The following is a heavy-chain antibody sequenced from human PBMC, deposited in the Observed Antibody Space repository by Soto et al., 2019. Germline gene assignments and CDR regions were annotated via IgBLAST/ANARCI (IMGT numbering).Heavy chain of an antibody. CDR1: GGSISSVNFS. J-gene: IGHJ5*01. CDR2: IFHTGST. Sequence: SETLSLTCTVSGGSISSVNFSWTWIRQPPGKGLEWIAYIFHTGSTFYNSSLKPRVSISVDRSKNQFSLKLKSVTETDTAVYYCARVNVGDLFRFNWF. CDR3: ARVNVGDLFRFNWF. V-gene: IGHV4-30-2*01. D-gene: IGHD1-26*01.